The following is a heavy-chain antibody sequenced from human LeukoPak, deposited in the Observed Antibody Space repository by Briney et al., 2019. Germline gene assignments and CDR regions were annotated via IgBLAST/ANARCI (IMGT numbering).Heavy chain of an antibody. CDR2: IWYDGSNK. J-gene: IGHJ6*02. CDR3: AREDIVVVPAATHRYYYYGMDV. V-gene: IGHV3-33*01. D-gene: IGHD2-2*01. Sequence: GGSLRLSCAASGFTFSSYDMHWVRQAPGKGLEWVAVIWYDGSNKYYADSVKGRFTISRDNSKNTLYLQMNSLRAEDTAVYYCAREDIVVVPAATHRYYYYGMDVWGQGTTVTVSS. CDR1: GFTFSSYD.